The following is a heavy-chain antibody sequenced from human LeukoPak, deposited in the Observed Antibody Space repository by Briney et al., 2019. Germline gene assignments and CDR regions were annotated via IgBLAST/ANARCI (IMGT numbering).Heavy chain of an antibody. D-gene: IGHD2-2*01. Sequence: SETLSLTCSVSGYSFTSGHYWGWIRQPPGKGQEWIANIYHTGSAHYNPSLKSRVTISVDTSKNQFSLKLSSVTAADTAVYYCARYCTSTTCILRGFDYWGQGTLVTVSS. J-gene: IGHJ4*02. V-gene: IGHV4-38-2*01. CDR1: GYSFTSGHY. CDR2: IYHTGSA. CDR3: ARYCTSTTCILRGFDY.